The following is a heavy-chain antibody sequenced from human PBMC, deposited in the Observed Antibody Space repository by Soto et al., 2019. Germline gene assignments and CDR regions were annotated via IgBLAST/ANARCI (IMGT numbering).Heavy chain of an antibody. D-gene: IGHD5-12*01. CDR3: AKDQGGYSGYDPDAFDI. CDR2: ISGSGGST. CDR1: GFTFSSYA. V-gene: IGHV3-23*01. J-gene: IGHJ3*02. Sequence: GGSLRLSCAAPGFTFSSYAMSWGRQAPGKGLEWVSAISGSGGSTYYADSVKGRFTISRDNSKNTLYLQMNSLRAEDTAVYYCAKDQGGYSGYDPDAFDIWGQGTMVTVSS.